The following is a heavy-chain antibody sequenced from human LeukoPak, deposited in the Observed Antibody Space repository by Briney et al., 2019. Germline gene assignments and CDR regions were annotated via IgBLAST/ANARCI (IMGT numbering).Heavy chain of an antibody. CDR2: IKQDGSEK. CDR3: AREVLTYYYDSSGYYPLYYYYYMDV. V-gene: IGHV3-7*01. Sequence: PGGSLRLSCAASGFTFSNYWMSWVRQAPGKGLEWVANIKQDGSEKYYVDSVKGRFTISRDNAKNSLYLQMNSLRAEDTAVYYCAREVLTYYYDSSGYYPLYYYYYMDVWGKGTTVTVSS. D-gene: IGHD3-22*01. J-gene: IGHJ6*03. CDR1: GFTFSNYW.